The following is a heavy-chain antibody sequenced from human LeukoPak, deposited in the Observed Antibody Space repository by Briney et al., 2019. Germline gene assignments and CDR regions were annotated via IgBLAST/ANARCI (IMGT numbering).Heavy chain of an antibody. CDR2: VYYAGNT. CDR1: GGSIHSSDYY. CDR3: ARHGSGVKNWFDP. V-gene: IGHV4-39*01. D-gene: IGHD3-10*01. J-gene: IGHJ5*02. Sequence: PSETLSLTCNVSGGSIHSSDYYWGWVRQSPGNGLEWIGGVYYAGNTYYKESLKSRVTISADISKGQFSLQMKSVTAADTAVYYCARHGSGVKNWFDPWGQGTLITVSS.